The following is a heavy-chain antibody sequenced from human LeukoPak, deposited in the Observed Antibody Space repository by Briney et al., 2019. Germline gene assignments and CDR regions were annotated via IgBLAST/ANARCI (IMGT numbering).Heavy chain of an antibody. CDR3: AGGVVGTKYFDY. J-gene: IGHJ4*02. D-gene: IGHD1-26*01. CDR2: IHSSGIT. CDR1: GFTVSSNY. V-gene: IGHV3-53*01. Sequence: GGSLRLSCAASGFTVSSNYVTWVRQAPGKGLEWVSVIHSSGITYYGDSVKGRFTISRDNSKNTLSLQMNSLRAEDTAVYYCAGGVVGTKYFDYWGQGTLVTVSS.